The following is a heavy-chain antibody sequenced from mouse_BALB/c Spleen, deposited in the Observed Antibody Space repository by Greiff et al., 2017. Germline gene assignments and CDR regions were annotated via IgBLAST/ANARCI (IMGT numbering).Heavy chain of an antibody. V-gene: IGHV1-80*01. D-gene: IGHD1-1*01. CDR2: IYPGDSYT. Sequence: VQLMESGAELVRPGSSVKISCKASGYAFSSYWMNWVKQRPGQGLEWIGKIYPGDSYTNYNGKFKGKATMTADKSSSTAYMQLSSLTSEDSAVYFCARDGYTAWFAYWGQGTLVTVSA. CDR3: ARDGYTAWFAY. CDR1: GYAFSSYW. J-gene: IGHJ3*01.